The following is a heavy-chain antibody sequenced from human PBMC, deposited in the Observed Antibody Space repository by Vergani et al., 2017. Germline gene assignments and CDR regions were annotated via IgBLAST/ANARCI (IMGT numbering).Heavy chain of an antibody. V-gene: IGHV1-69*01. Sequence: QVQLVQSGAEVKKPGSSVKVSCKASGGTFSSYAISWVRQAPGQGLEWMGGIIPIFGTANYAQKFQGRVTITADESTRSAYMELSSMRSEDTAVYYCARFNYYESSGYYGAFDIWGQGTMVTVSS. J-gene: IGHJ3*02. CDR1: GGTFSSYA. CDR2: IIPIFGTA. D-gene: IGHD3-22*01. CDR3: ARFNYYESSGYYGAFDI.